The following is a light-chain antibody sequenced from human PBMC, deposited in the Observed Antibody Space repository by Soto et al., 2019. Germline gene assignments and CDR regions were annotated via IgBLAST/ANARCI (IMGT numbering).Light chain of an antibody. Sequence: QSVLTQPASVSGSPGQSITISCTGTSSDVGSYNLVSWYQQHPGKAPKLMIYEVNKRPSGVSNRLSGSKSGNTASLTISGLQAEDEADYYCCPYARNRDVLFGGGTKLTVL. CDR1: SSDVGSYNL. J-gene: IGLJ2*01. CDR3: CPYARNRDVL. CDR2: EVN. V-gene: IGLV2-23*02.